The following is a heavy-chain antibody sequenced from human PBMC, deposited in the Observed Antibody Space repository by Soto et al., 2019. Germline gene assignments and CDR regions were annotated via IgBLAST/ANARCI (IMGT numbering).Heavy chain of an antibody. Sequence: ASVKVSCKASGYTFTGYYIHWVRQAPGQGLEWMGWMNPNSGNTGYAQKFQGRVTMTRNTSISTAYMELSSLRSEDTAVYYCARGLTVTGHYYYYGMDVWGQGTTVTVSS. CDR1: GYTFTGYY. J-gene: IGHJ6*02. CDR3: ARGLTVTGHYYYYGMDV. V-gene: IGHV1-8*02. CDR2: MNPNSGNT. D-gene: IGHD4-17*01.